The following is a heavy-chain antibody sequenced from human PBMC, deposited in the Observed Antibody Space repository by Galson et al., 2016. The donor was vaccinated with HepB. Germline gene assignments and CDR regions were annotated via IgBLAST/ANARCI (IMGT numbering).Heavy chain of an antibody. V-gene: IGHV3-33*01. D-gene: IGHD5-18*01. Sequence: SLRLSCAAPGFTFSSYGMHWVRQAPGKGLEWVAVIWYDGSDKYYADSVKGRFTISRDNSKNTLYLQMNSLRAEDTAVYYCATPRGYSYGYWDDTTTDYWGQGTLVTVSS. CDR2: IWYDGSDK. CDR1: GFTFSSYG. CDR3: ATPRGYSYGYWDDTTTDY. J-gene: IGHJ4*02.